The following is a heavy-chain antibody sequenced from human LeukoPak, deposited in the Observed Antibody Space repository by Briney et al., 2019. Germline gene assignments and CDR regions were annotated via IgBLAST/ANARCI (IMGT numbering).Heavy chain of an antibody. CDR2: INHSGST. J-gene: IGHJ4*02. CDR3: ARGWNRMVRGVIGY. D-gene: IGHD3-10*01. Sequence: SETLSLTCAVYGGSFSGYYWSWIRQPPGKGLEWTGEINHSGSTNYNPSLKSRVTISVDTSKNQFSLKLSSVTAADTAVYYCARGWNRMVRGVIGYWGQGTLVTVSS. V-gene: IGHV4-34*01. CDR1: GGSFSGYY.